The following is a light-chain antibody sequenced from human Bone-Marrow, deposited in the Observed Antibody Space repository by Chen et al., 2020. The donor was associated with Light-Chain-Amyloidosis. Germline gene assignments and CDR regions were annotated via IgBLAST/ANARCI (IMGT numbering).Light chain of an antibody. CDR1: QSISSTT. V-gene: IGKV3-20*01. CDR2: GAP. Sequence: ELLSTQPPVTLSSSPGDSATLSCRASQSISSTTLAWFQQKPGQAPRLRIYGAPRRATGIPDRFSGSGCGTDFTLTISRLETEDFAVYFCQQYGSSPLTFGGGTEVDIK. CDR3: QQYGSSPLT. J-gene: IGKJ4*01.